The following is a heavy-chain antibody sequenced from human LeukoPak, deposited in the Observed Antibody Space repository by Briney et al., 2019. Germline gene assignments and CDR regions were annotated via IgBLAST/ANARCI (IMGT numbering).Heavy chain of an antibody. CDR1: GFTFSTYW. J-gene: IGHJ4*02. CDR3: AKDIDSSSWYYFDY. CDR2: IKQDGSDK. D-gene: IGHD6-13*01. V-gene: IGHV3-7*03. Sequence: PGGSLRLSCAASGFTFSTYWMSWVRQAPGKGLEWVANIKQDGSDKNYVDSVKGRFTISRDNAKNSLYLEMNSLRAEDTALYFCAKDIDSSSWYYFDYWGQGTLVTVSS.